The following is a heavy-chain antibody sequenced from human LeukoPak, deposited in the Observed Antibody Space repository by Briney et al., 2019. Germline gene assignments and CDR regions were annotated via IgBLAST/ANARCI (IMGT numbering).Heavy chain of an antibody. Sequence: TGGSLRLSCAASGLIVSSNHMSWVRQAPGKGPEWVSTIYYAGGDTYYADSVKGRFTVSRDNINNALHLQMDSLRVEDTAVYYCAKDHGAAVVPRRFDYWGRGTLVTVSS. CDR2: IYYAGGDT. CDR1: GLIVSSNH. J-gene: IGHJ4*02. V-gene: IGHV3-53*01. CDR3: AKDHGAAVVPRRFDY. D-gene: IGHD2-21*01.